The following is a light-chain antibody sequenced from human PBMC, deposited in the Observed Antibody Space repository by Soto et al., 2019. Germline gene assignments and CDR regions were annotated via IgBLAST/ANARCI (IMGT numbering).Light chain of an antibody. J-gene: IGLJ2*01. Sequence: QAVVTQPPSVSAAPGQKVTISCSGSSSNIGNNYVSWYQQVPGTAPKLLIYDNKKRPSGIADRFSGSKSGSSATLAITGLQTGDEAVYYSGLWESSLSAGVFAGGTQLTVL. V-gene: IGLV1-51*01. CDR2: DNK. CDR1: SSNIGNNY. CDR3: GLWESSLSAGV.